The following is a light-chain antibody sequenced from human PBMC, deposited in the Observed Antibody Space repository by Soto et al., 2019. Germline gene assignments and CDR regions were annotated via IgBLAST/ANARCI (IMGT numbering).Light chain of an antibody. Sequence: EIVLTQSPGTVSLSPGERATLSCRASQSVSSSYLAWYQQKPAQPPRLLIYGASSRATGIPNRFSGSGSGTDFTLTISRLEPEEFAVYYCQQYGSSPPITFGQGTRLEIK. CDR3: QQYGSSPPIT. CDR1: QSVSSSY. J-gene: IGKJ5*01. V-gene: IGKV3-20*01. CDR2: GAS.